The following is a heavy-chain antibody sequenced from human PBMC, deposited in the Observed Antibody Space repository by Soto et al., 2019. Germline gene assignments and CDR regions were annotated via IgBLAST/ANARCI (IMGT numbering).Heavy chain of an antibody. J-gene: IGHJ4*02. Sequence: GASVKVSCKASGYTFTNYYMHWVRQAPGQGLEWMGWINPNSGGTNYAQEFQGRVTMTRDTSISTAYMELRSPRSDDTAVYYCARDGAGYYGSGSYSQKYFDYWGQGTLVTVSS. D-gene: IGHD3-10*01. V-gene: IGHV1-2*02. CDR2: INPNSGGT. CDR3: ARDGAGYYGSGSYSQKYFDY. CDR1: GYTFTNYY.